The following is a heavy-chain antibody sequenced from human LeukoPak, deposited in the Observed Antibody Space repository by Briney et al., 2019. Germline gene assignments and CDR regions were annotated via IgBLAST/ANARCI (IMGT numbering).Heavy chain of an antibody. D-gene: IGHD3-10*01. CDR2: ISAYNGNT. Sequence: ASVKVSCKASGYTFTSYGISWVRQAPGQGLEWMGWISAYNGNTNYAQKLQGRVTMITDTSTSTAYMELRSLRSDDTAVYYCARRGLRYYYGMDVWGQGTTVTVSS. V-gene: IGHV1-18*01. CDR3: ARRGLRYYYGMDV. CDR1: GYTFTSYG. J-gene: IGHJ6*02.